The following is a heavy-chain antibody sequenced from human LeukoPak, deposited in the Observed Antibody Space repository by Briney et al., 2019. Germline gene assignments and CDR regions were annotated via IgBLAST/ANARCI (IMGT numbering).Heavy chain of an antibody. CDR1: GFTFSSHW. CDR2: ISSDGSST. J-gene: IGHJ4*02. Sequence: GGSLRLSCAASGFTFSSHWMHWVRHAPGTGLVWVTRISSDGSSTSYADSVKGRFTISRDNAKKTLYLQMSSLRAEDTAMYYCARISLSGWVNDHWGQGTLVTVSS. D-gene: IGHD6-19*01. V-gene: IGHV3-74*01. CDR3: ARISLSGWVNDH.